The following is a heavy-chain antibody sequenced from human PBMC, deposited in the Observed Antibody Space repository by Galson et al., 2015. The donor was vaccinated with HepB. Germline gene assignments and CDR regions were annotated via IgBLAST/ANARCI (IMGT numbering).Heavy chain of an antibody. CDR2: ISYDGSNK. Sequence: SLRLSCAASGFTFSSYGMHWVRQAPGKELEWVAVISYDGSNKYYADSVKGRFTISRDNSKNTLYLQMNSLRAEDTAVYYCAKDLGDSSSSGGFDYWGQGTLVTVSS. D-gene: IGHD6-6*01. CDR1: GFTFSSYG. V-gene: IGHV3-30*18. J-gene: IGHJ4*02. CDR3: AKDLGDSSSSGGFDY.